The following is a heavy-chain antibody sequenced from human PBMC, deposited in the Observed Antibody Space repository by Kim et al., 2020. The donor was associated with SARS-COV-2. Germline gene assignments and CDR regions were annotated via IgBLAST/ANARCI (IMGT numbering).Heavy chain of an antibody. Sequence: SETLSLTCTVSGRSISSYYWSWIRQPPGKGLEWIGYIYYSGSTNYNPSLKSRVTISVDTSKNQFSLKLSSVTAADTAVYYCARATGDYYDSSGYMFDYWGQGTLVTVSS. V-gene: IGHV4-59*01. J-gene: IGHJ4*02. CDR3: ARATGDYYDSSGYMFDY. CDR1: GRSISSYY. D-gene: IGHD3-22*01. CDR2: IYYSGST.